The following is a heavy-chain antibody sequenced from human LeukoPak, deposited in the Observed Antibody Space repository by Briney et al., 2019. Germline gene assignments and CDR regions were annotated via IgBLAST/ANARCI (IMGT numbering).Heavy chain of an antibody. D-gene: IGHD3-22*01. Sequence: GRSLRLSCAASGFTFSSYAMHWVRQAPGKGLEWVAVISYDGSNKYYADSVKGRFTISRDNSKNTLYLQMNSLRAEDTAVYYCVRGSSGYPRYFDCWGQGTLVTVSS. CDR3: VRGSSGYPRYFDC. V-gene: IGHV3-30-3*01. CDR2: ISYDGSNK. J-gene: IGHJ4*02. CDR1: GFTFSSYA.